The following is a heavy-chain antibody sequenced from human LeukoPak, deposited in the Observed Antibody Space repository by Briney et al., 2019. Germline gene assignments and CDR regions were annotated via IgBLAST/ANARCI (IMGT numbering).Heavy chain of an antibody. V-gene: IGHV3-23*01. CDR2: ISGSGGST. Sequence: GGSLRLSCAASGFTFSSYAMSWVRQAPGKGLEWVSAISGSGGSTYYADSVKGRFTISRDNSKNTLYLQMNSLKTEDTAVYYCTTGILGYIAAAGYTDYWGQGTLVTVSS. CDR1: GFTFSSYA. D-gene: IGHD6-13*01. CDR3: TTGILGYIAAAGYTDY. J-gene: IGHJ4*02.